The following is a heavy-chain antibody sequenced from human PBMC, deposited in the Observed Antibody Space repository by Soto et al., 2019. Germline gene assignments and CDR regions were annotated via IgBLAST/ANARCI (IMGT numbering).Heavy chain of an antibody. CDR2: ISSGGGSTA. CDR3: AKVRVILVARGYFDL. V-gene: IGHV3-23*01. Sequence: EMQLLESGGGLVQPGGSLRLSCAASGFTFTSYAMSWVRQAPGKGLEWVSAISSGGGSTAYYADSVKGRFTISRDNSNYTVFLQMNSLRAEDTALYYCAKVRVILVARGYFDLWGRGTLVTVSS. J-gene: IGHJ2*01. D-gene: IGHD3-22*01. CDR1: GFTFTSYA.